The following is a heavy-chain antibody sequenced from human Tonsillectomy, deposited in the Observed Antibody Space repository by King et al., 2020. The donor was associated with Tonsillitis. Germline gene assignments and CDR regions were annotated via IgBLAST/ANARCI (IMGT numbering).Heavy chain of an antibody. CDR2: INPNSGST. CDR1: GYTFSGYY. V-gene: IGHV1-2*02. D-gene: IGHD1-26*01. CDR3: ARGHSTREQDAFDI. Sequence: VQLVESGAEVKKPGASVKVSCKASGYTFSGYYMHWVRQAPGQGLEWMGWINPNSGSTNYAQKFQGRVTMTRDTSISTAYMELSRLRSDDTAVYYCARGHSTREQDAFDIWGQGTMVTVSS. J-gene: IGHJ3*02.